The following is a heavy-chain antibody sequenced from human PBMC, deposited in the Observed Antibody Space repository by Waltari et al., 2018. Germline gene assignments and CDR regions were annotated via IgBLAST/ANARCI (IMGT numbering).Heavy chain of an antibody. Sequence: EVQLVESGGGLVQPGRSLRLSCTASGFTFGAYAMSWFRQAPGKGLEWVGLIRSKAYGGTTEYAASVKGRFTISRDDSKSIAYLQMNSLKTEDTAVYYCTRVGDYYDSSGYYYVHYYFDYWVQGTLVTVSS. CDR2: IRSKAYGGTT. J-gene: IGHJ4*02. V-gene: IGHV3-49*03. D-gene: IGHD3-22*01. CDR1: GFTFGAYA. CDR3: TRVGDYYDSSGYYYVHYYFDY.